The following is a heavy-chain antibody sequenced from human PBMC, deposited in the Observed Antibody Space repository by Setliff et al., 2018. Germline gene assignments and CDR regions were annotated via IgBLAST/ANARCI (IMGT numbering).Heavy chain of an antibody. CDR2: IYTRGST. CDR1: GDSITSGSYY. CDR3: ARARYCSGGRCYWTWLDS. D-gene: IGHD2-15*01. J-gene: IGHJ5*01. Sequence: SSETLSLTCTVSGDSITSGSYYWSWIRQPAGKGLEWIGQIYTRGSTNENPSLKSRVTISVDTSKNQFSLKLSAVTAADTAVYFCARARYCSGGRCYWTWLDSWAQGTLVTVSS. V-gene: IGHV4-61*09.